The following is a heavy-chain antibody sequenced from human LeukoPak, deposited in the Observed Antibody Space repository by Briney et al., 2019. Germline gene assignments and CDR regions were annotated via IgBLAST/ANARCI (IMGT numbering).Heavy chain of an antibody. CDR3: AKDGLYYDGSEHVYYFDT. Sequence: PGGSLRLSCAASGFTFCRSVMTWVRPGPGTGLEFVASIIYSGGATYYADSVKGRFTISRDNSKNTLYLQMNSLRAEDTPLYYCAKDGLYYDGSEHVYYFDTWGQGTLVTVSS. V-gene: IGHV3-23*01. CDR1: GFTFCRSV. D-gene: IGHD3-22*01. CDR2: IIYSGGAT. J-gene: IGHJ4*02.